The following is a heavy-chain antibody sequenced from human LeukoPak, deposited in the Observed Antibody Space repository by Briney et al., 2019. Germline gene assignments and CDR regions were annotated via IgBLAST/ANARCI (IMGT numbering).Heavy chain of an antibody. CDR1: GFTFSSNY. CDR3: ARDSRSSWYGYYGMDV. J-gene: IGHJ6*02. CDR2: IYSGGST. V-gene: IGHV3-53*01. Sequence: PGGSLRLSCAASGFTFSSNYMSWVRQAPGKGLEWVSVIYSGGSTYYADSAKGRFTISRDNSKNTLYLQMNSLRAEDTAVYYCARDSRSSWYGYYGMDVWGQGTTVTVSS. D-gene: IGHD6-13*01.